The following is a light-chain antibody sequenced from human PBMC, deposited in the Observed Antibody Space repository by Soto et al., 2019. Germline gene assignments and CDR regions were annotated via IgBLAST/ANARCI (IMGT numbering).Light chain of an antibody. J-gene: IGLJ3*02. Sequence: QSVLTQPASVSGSPGQSITISCTGTSSNIGSYNVVSWYQQHPGKAPRLMLYEVSQRPSGVSNRFSGSKSGNTASLTISGLLAEDEAYYYCCSFAGSSTFWVFGGGTKLTVL. CDR2: EVS. CDR3: CSFAGSSTFWV. CDR1: SSNIGSYNV. V-gene: IGLV2-23*02.